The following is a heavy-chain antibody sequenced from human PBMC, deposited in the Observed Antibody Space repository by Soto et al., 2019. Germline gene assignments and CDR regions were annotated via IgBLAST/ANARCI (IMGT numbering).Heavy chain of an antibody. CDR3: ARERAIAATGLFYY. CDR2: TSYDGKNK. V-gene: IGHV3-30*04. Sequence: QVQLVESGGGVVQPGGSLRLSCAASGFTFSNFAMHWVRQAPGKGLEWVAVTSYDGKNKDYADSVKGRLTISRDNSKKTLFLQMNSLRPEDTAVYYCARERAIAATGLFYYWGQGTLVTVSS. CDR1: GFTFSNFA. J-gene: IGHJ4*02. D-gene: IGHD6-13*01.